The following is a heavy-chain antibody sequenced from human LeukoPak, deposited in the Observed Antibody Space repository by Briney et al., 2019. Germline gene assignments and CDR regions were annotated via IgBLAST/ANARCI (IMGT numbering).Heavy chain of an antibody. CDR1: GGTFSSYA. CDR2: IIPIFGTA. Sequence: ASVTVSCKASGGTFSSYAISWVRQAPGQGLEWMGGIIPIFGTANYAQKFQGRVTITTDESTSTAYMELSSLRSEDTAVYYCAREVREYCSGGSCYSDYYYYYMDVWGKGTTVTVSS. J-gene: IGHJ6*03. D-gene: IGHD2-15*01. V-gene: IGHV1-69*05. CDR3: AREVREYCSGGSCYSDYYYYYMDV.